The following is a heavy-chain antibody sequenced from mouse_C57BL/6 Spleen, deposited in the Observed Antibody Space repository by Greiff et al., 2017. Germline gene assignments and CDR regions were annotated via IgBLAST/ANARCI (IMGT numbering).Heavy chain of an antibody. J-gene: IGHJ2*01. Sequence: EVQVVESGPGLVKPSQSLSLTCSVTGYSITSGSYWNWIRQFPGNKLEWMGYISYAGSNNYNPSLKNRISITRDTTKNQFFLKLNSVTTEDTATYYCARGGYDYVLFDYWGQGTTLRVSS. V-gene: IGHV3-6*01. CDR2: ISYAGSN. CDR3: ARGGYDYVLFDY. D-gene: IGHD2-4*01. CDR1: GYSITSGSY.